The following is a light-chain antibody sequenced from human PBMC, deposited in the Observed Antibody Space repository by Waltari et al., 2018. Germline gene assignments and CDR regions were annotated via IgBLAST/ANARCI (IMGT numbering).Light chain of an antibody. V-gene: IGLV2-23*01. CDR1: SSDVGNYNL. Sequence: QSALTQPASVSGSPGQSITISCTGTSSDVGNYNLVSWYQQYPGKAPKVMIYDDNRRPSGVSDRFSGSKSGNTASLTISGVQAEDEADYYCCSHAGGYTWVFGGGTKLTVL. CDR2: DDN. J-gene: IGLJ3*02. CDR3: CSHAGGYTWV.